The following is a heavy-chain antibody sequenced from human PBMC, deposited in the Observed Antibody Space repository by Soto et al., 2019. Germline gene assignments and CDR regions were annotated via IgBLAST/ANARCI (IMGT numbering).Heavy chain of an antibody. D-gene: IGHD6-19*01. CDR1: GFTFSTYS. V-gene: IGHV3-48*01. Sequence: GGSLRLSCAASGFTFSTYSMNWVRQAPGKGLEWVSSISSSSTVYYADSVKGRFTISRDNVQNSLYLQMHSLRAEDTAVYYCARERGSGWTFDYWGQGTLVTVSS. CDR2: ISSSSTV. J-gene: IGHJ4*02. CDR3: ARERGSGWTFDY.